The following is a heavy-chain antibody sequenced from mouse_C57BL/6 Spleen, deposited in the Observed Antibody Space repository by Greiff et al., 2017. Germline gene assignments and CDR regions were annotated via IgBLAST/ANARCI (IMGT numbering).Heavy chain of an antibody. CDR2: IDPEDGET. D-gene: IGHD2-5*01. CDR3: ANDYSNYAWFAD. V-gene: IGHV14-2*01. Sequence: VQLQQSGAELVKPGASVKLSCTASGFNIKDYYMHWVKQRTEQGLAWIGRIDPEDGETKYAPKFQGKATITADTSSNTAYLQRSSQTSEDTAVYYCANDYSNYAWFADWGQGTLVTVAA. CDR1: GFNIKDYY. J-gene: IGHJ3*01.